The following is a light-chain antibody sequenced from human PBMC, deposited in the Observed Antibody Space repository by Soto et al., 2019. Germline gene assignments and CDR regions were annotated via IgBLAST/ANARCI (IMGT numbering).Light chain of an antibody. V-gene: IGKV3-11*01. CDR2: GAS. Sequence: IVLTQSPGTLCLSPGERATLACRASQSVSSKLAWYQQKPGQAPRVLIYGASNRATGIPARFSGSGSGTEFTLTISSLQSEDFAVYYCQQRSNWPPTFGPGTKVDIK. CDR1: QSVSSK. J-gene: IGKJ3*01. CDR3: QQRSNWPPT.